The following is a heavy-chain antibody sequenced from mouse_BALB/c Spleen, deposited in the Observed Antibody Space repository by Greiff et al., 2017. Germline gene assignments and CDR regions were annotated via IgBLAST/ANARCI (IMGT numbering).Heavy chain of an antibody. CDR3: ASPSTMITTGFAY. Sequence: EVQVVESGGGLVKPGGSLKLSCAASGFTFSSYAMSWVRQSPEKRLEWVAEISSGGSYTYYPDTVTGRFTIYRDNAKNTLYLEMSSLRSEDTAMYYCASPSTMITTGFAYWGQGTLVTVSA. V-gene: IGHV5-9-4*01. CDR2: ISSGGSYT. CDR1: GFTFSSYA. J-gene: IGHJ3*01. D-gene: IGHD2-4*01.